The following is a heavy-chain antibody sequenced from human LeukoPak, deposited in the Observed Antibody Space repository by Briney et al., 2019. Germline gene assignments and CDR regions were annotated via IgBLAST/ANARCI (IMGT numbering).Heavy chain of an antibody. CDR3: AKDDLGIASYYYYGMDV. D-gene: IGHD6-13*01. J-gene: IGHJ6*02. Sequence: GRSLRLSCAASGFTFSSYGMHWVRQAPGKGLEWVAVISYDGSNKYYADSVKGRFTISRDNSKNTLYLQMNSLRAEDTAVYRCAKDDLGIASYYYYGMDVWGQGTTVTVSS. CDR1: GFTFSSYG. CDR2: ISYDGSNK. V-gene: IGHV3-30*18.